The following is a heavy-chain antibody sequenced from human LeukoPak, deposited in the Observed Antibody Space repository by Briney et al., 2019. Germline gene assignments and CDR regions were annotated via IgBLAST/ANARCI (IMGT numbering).Heavy chain of an antibody. V-gene: IGHV3-23*01. D-gene: IGHD2-15*01. CDR1: GFTFSSYA. J-gene: IGHJ4*02. Sequence: GGSLRLSCAASGFTFSSYAMSWVRQAPGKGLEWVSAISGSGGSTYYAGSVKGRFTISRDNSKNTLYLQMNSLRAEDTAVYYCAKDGSNCSGGSCYHYFDYWGQGTLVTVSS. CDR3: AKDGSNCSGGSCYHYFDY. CDR2: ISGSGGST.